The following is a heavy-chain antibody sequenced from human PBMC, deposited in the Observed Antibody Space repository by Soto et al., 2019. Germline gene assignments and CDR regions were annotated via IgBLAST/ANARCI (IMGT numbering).Heavy chain of an antibody. J-gene: IGHJ4*02. V-gene: IGHV4-34*01. CDR1: GGSFSGYY. Sequence: SETLSLTCAVYGGSFSGYYWSWIRQPPGKGLEWIGEINHSGSTNYNPSLKSRVTISVDTSKDQFSLKLSSVTAADTAVYYCARLTPSTVAFDYWGQGTLVTVS. CDR3: ARLTPSTVAFDY. D-gene: IGHD4-17*01. CDR2: INHSGST.